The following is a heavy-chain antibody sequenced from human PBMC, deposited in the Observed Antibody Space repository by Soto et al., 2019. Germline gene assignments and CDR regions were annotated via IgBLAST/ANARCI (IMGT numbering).Heavy chain of an antibody. Sequence: ASLKVSCKASGYTFNSYDINWVRQATGQGLEWMGWMNPNSGNTGYAQKFQGRVTMTRNTSISTAYMELSSLRSEDTAVYYCARGYCSSTSCYAFYYYYYMDVWGKGTTVTVSS. J-gene: IGHJ6*03. CDR3: ARGYCSSTSCYAFYYYYYMDV. CDR1: GYTFNSYD. D-gene: IGHD2-2*01. V-gene: IGHV1-8*01. CDR2: MNPNSGNT.